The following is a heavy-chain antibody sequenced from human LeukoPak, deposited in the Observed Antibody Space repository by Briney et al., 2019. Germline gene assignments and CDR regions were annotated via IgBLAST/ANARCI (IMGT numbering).Heavy chain of an antibody. V-gene: IGHV1-69*01. J-gene: IGHJ4*02. CDR2: IIPIFGTA. Sequence: SVKVSCKASGGTFSSYAISWVRQAPGQGLEWMGGIIPIFGTANYAQKFQGRVTITADESTSTAYMELCSLRSEDTAVYYCAIPGGGCSSTSCPDDYWGQGTLVTVSS. D-gene: IGHD2-2*01. CDR1: GGTFSSYA. CDR3: AIPGGGCSSTSCPDDY.